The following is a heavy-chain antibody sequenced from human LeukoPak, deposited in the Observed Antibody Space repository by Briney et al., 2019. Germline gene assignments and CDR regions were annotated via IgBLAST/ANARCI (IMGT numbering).Heavy chain of an antibody. CDR3: AKSGGYGLIDY. V-gene: IGHV4-39*01. J-gene: IGHJ4*01. Sequence: SETLSLTCNVSGVSISSSSYYWGWIREPPGKGLEWIGSIYSSGSTYYNSSLKSRVTISIDTSKNQVSLKMSSVTAADTAVYYCAKSGGYGLIDYWGQGTLVTVSS. D-gene: IGHD6-25*01. CDR1: GVSISSSSYY. CDR2: IYSSGST.